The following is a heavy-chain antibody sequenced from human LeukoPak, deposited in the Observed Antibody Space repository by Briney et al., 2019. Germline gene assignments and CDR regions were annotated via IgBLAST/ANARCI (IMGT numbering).Heavy chain of an antibody. CDR2: IYPGDSDT. CDR3: ARQEGELWLIDY. D-gene: IGHD5-18*01. V-gene: IGHV5-51*01. J-gene: IGHJ4*02. Sequence: GESLKISCKVSGYRFTSYWIGWVGQMPGNGLEWMGIIYPGDSDTRYSPSFQGQVTISADKSTSTAYLQWSSLKASDAAMYYCARQEGELWLIDYWCQGTLVTVSS. CDR1: GYRFTSYW.